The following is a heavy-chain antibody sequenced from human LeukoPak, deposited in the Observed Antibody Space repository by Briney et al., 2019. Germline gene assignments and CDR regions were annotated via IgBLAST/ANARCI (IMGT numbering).Heavy chain of an antibody. CDR1: GGSISSRDYY. CDR3: ARVDTQGVPSP. V-gene: IGHV4-39*01. CDR2: IYYTGTT. J-gene: IGHJ5*02. D-gene: IGHD3-16*01. Sequence: SETLSLTCTVSGGSISSRDYYWGWIRQPPGKGLEWMASIYYTGTTLYNPSLKGRVTMSVDTSKNQFSLKLSFVTAADTALYYSARVDTQGVPSPWGQGILVTVSS.